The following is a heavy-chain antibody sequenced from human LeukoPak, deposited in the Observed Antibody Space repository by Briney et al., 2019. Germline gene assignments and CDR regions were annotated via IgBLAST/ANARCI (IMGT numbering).Heavy chain of an antibody. CDR2: IYYGGST. J-gene: IGHJ4*02. V-gene: IGHV4-30-4*01. D-gene: IGHD2-2*01. CDR3: ARVGLGYCSSTSCLNQDY. Sequence: PSETLSLTCTVSGGPISRGDYYWSWIRQPPGKGLEWNGYIYYGGSTYYNPSLKSRVTISLDTSKNQFSLKLSSVTAADTAVYYCARVGLGYCSSTSCLNQDYWGQGTLVTVSS. CDR1: GGPISRGDYY.